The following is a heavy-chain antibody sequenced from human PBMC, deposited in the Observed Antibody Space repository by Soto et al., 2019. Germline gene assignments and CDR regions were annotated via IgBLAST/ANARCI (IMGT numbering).Heavy chain of an antibody. CDR1: GFTFSSYA. V-gene: IGHV3-23*01. CDR3: AKWEVVVVVAASDAFAI. CDR2: TSGSGGST. J-gene: IGHJ3*02. Sequence: GGSLRLSCAASGFTFSSYAMSWVRQAPGKGLEWVSATSGSGGSTYYADSVKGRFTISRDNSKNTLYLQMNSLRAEDTAVYYCAKWEVVVVVAASDAFAIWGQGTMVTVSS. D-gene: IGHD2-15*01.